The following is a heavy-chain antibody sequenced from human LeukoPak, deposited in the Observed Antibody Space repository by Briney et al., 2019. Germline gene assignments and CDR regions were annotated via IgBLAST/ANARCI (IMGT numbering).Heavy chain of an antibody. CDR1: RFTFSDYA. CDR3: AKDYAASSGEPIDIPLDH. J-gene: IGHJ4*02. V-gene: IGHV3-23*01. Sequence: GGSLRLSCAASRFTFSDYAMSWVRQAPGKGLEWVSCIDVGGSTTWYADSVKGRFTIPRDNSKDTVSLQMDSLRVEDTAMYYCAKDYAASSGEPIDIPLDHWGQGTLVTVSA. D-gene: IGHD1-14*01. CDR2: IDVGGSTT.